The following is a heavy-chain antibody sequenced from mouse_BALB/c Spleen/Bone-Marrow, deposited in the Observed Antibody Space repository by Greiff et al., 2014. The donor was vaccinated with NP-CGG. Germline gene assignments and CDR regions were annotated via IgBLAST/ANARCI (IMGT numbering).Heavy chain of an antibody. CDR1: GYTFSSYW. CDR2: ILPGSGST. Sequence: QVQLKESGAELMKPGASVKISCKATGYTFSSYWIEWVKQRPGHGLEWIGEILPGSGSTNYNEKFKGKATFTADTSSNTAYMQLSSLTSEDSAVYYCARSDGYYYAMDYWGQGTPVTVSS. D-gene: IGHD2-3*01. CDR3: ARSDGYYYAMDY. V-gene: IGHV1-9*01. J-gene: IGHJ4*01.